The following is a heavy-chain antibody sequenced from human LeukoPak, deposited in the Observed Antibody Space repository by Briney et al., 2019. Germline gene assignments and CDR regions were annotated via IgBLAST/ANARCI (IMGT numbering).Heavy chain of an antibody. J-gene: IGHJ3*02. CDR2: ISGSGGST. CDR1: GFTVSNNH. CDR3: AKVRGCLSSTSCHGTFDI. V-gene: IGHV3-23*01. D-gene: IGHD2-2*01. Sequence: GGSLRLSCAVSGFTVSNNHLNWVRQAPGKGLEWVSAISGSGGSTYYADSVKGRFTISRDNSKNTLYLQMNSLRAEDTAVYYCAKVRGCLSSTSCHGTFDIWGQGTMVTVSS.